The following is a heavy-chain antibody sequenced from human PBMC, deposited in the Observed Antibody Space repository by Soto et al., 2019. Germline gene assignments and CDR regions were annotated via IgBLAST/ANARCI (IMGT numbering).Heavy chain of an antibody. D-gene: IGHD6-19*01. CDR1: GYSFTSYW. CDR3: ARPQEYSSGPKNHRNYYYYYGMDV. Sequence: PGESLKISCKGSGYSFTSYWISWVRQMPGKGLEWMGRIDPSDSYTNYSPSFQGHVTISADKSISTAYLQWSSLKASDTAMYYCARPQEYSSGPKNHRNYYYYYGMDVWRQGTTVTVSS. CDR2: IDPSDSYT. V-gene: IGHV5-10-1*01. J-gene: IGHJ6*02.